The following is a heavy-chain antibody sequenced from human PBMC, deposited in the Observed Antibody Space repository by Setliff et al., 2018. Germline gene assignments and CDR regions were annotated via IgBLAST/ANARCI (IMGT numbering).Heavy chain of an antibody. CDR2: ISHGVST. V-gene: IGHV4-30-4*01. CDR1: GGSISPYF. CDR3: ARTHCTTTSCFYFHY. Sequence: SETLSLTCTVSGGSISPYFWSWIRQPPGKGLEYIGHISHGVSTSYSPSLKSRLSISADTSKNQFSLKLTSVTAADTAVYYCARTHCTTTSCFYFHYWGQGTVVTVS. J-gene: IGHJ4*02. D-gene: IGHD2-2*01.